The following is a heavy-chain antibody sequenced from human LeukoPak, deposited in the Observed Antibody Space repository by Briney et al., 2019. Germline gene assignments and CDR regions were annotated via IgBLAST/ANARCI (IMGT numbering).Heavy chain of an antibody. J-gene: IGHJ4*02. CDR1: GFTFSSHG. CDR2: IWYDGSKK. V-gene: IGHV3-33*01. D-gene: IGHD3-22*01. CDR3: AREDSSVYLVNY. Sequence: GGSLRLSCAASGFTFSSHGMHWVRQAPGKGLEWVALIWYDGSKKYYADSVKGRFTISGDDSKNTLYLQMNSLRAEDTAVYYCAREDSSVYLVNYWGQGTLVTVSS.